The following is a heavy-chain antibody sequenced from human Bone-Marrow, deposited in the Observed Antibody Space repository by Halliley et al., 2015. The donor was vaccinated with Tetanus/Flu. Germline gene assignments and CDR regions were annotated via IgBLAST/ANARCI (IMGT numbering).Heavy chain of an antibody. CDR3: ARVPTG. Sequence: PGKGLEWMGLIYPDGSDTRYSPSFQGQVPNSVDKPANPAYLQWSSLKPSDTSMFFCARVPTGWGQGTLVTVSS. V-gene: IGHV5-51*04. CDR2: IYPDGSDT. D-gene: IGHD7-27*01. J-gene: IGHJ4*02.